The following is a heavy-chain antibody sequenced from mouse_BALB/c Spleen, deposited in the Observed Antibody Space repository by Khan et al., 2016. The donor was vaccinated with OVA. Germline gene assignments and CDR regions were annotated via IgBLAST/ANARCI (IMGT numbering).Heavy chain of an antibody. CDR3: ARSWAMDY. V-gene: IGHV5-15*02. CDR2: ISNLAYNI. CDR1: EFTFSDYG. J-gene: IGHJ4*01. Sequence: EVELVESGGGFVQPGGSRKLSCAASEFTFSDYGMAWVRQAPGKGPEWVAYISNLAYNINYADTVTGRFTFSRENAKNTLYLEMSSLRSEDTAIYYCARSWAMDYWGQGTSVTVSS.